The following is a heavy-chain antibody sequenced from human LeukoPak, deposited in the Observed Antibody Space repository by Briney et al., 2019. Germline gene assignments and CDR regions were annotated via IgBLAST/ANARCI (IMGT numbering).Heavy chain of an antibody. CDR2: INSDGSST. J-gene: IGHJ6*02. D-gene: IGHD5-12*01. V-gene: IGHV3-74*01. Sequence: AVGALRLSCAASGFTFSSYWMHWVRQAPGKGLVWVSRINSDGSSTSYADSVKGRFTISRDNAKNTLYLQMSSLRAEDTAVYYCVREPFYNSGPDVWGQGTTVTVSS. CDR1: GFTFSSYW. CDR3: VREPFYNSGPDV.